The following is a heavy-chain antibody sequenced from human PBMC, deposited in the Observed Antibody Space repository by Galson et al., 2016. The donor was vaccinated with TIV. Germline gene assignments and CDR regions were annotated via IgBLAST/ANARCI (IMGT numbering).Heavy chain of an antibody. CDR1: RFTFSSYE. D-gene: IGHD6-19*01. CDR2: ISSTGSTI. Sequence: SLRLSCAASRFTFSSYEMNWVRQAPGKGLEWVSYISSTGSTICYADSVKGRFTISRDNAKNSLYLQMNSLRAEDTAVYYCAREGRRALAGLDFYYNAMDVWGQGTTVTVSS. CDR3: AREGRRALAGLDFYYNAMDV. J-gene: IGHJ6*02. V-gene: IGHV3-48*03.